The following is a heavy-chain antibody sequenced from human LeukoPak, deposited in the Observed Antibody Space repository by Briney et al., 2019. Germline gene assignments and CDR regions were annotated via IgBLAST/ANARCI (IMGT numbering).Heavy chain of an antibody. Sequence: SETLSLTCTVSGGSISSYYWSWIRQPAGKGLEWIGRIYTSGSTNYNPSLKSRVTMSVDTSKNQFSLKLSSVTAADTAVYYCARDMSSGWSFDYWGQRTLVTVSS. CDR3: ARDMSSGWSFDY. J-gene: IGHJ4*02. D-gene: IGHD6-19*01. CDR2: IYTSGST. CDR1: GGSISSYY. V-gene: IGHV4-4*07.